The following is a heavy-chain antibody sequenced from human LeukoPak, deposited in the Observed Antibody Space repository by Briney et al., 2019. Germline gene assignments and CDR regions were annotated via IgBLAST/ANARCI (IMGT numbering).Heavy chain of an antibody. V-gene: IGHV3-30*04. CDR3: ARVGTVTNFDY. Sequence: GGSLRLSCAASGFTFSSYAMHWVRQAPGKGLEWVAVTSFDGSNEYYADSVKGRFTISRDNSKNTLSLQMNSLRPEDTAVYYCARVGTVTNFDYWGQGTLVTVSS. D-gene: IGHD4-17*01. CDR2: TSFDGSNE. J-gene: IGHJ4*02. CDR1: GFTFSSYA.